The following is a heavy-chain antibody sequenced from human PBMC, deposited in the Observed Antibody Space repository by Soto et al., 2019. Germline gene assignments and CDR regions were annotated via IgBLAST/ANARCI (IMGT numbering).Heavy chain of an antibody. J-gene: IGHJ4*02. Sequence: XSVKVSCKASVDTFTSNYIHWVRQAPGQGFEWMGWINPKSGGTKYPQKFQGRVTMTRDTSLSTVYMTLTRLTPDDTAVYYCARDLAKGGGSAGFDSWGQGTLVTVSS. CDR3: ARDLAKGGGSAGFDS. CDR2: INPKSGGT. CDR1: VDTFTSNY. V-gene: IGHV1-2*02. D-gene: IGHD1-26*01.